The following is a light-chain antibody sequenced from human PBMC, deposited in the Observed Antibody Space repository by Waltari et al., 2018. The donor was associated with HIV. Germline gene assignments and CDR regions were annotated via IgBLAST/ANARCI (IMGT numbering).Light chain of an antibody. CDR3: CSYAGSRVFVV. J-gene: IGLJ3*02. Sequence: HSALPQPASVSGSPGQSITISCPGTGSDIGSYDLVSCYQQHPGKVPKPIISEVTQRPSGISKRFSGSKAGNTASLTISGLQAEDEADYYCCSYAGSRVFVVFGGGTKVSVL. V-gene: IGLV2-23*02. CDR2: EVT. CDR1: GSDIGSYDL.